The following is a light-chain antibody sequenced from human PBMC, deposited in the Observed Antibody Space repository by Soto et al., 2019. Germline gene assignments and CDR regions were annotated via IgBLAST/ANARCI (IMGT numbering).Light chain of an antibody. Sequence: QSALTQPASVSGSPGQSITISCSGATSDVGAYNHVSWFQHHPGKAPKLMIYDVTNRPSGVSNRFSASKSGNTASLTISGLQAEDEADYYCSSYTTGRTYGFGTGTKLTVL. CDR2: DVT. V-gene: IGLV2-14*03. CDR1: TSDVGAYNH. CDR3: SSYTTGRTYG. J-gene: IGLJ1*01.